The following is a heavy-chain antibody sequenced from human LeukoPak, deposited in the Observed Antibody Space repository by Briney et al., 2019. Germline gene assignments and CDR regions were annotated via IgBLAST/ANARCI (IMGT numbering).Heavy chain of an antibody. CDR2: INSDGSST. J-gene: IGHJ4*02. CDR3: ARDWVGATGGAY. Sequence: GGSLRLSCAASGFSFSTYWMHWVRQAPGKGLVWVSRINSDGSSTSYADSVKGRFTLSRDNAKNTLYLQMNTLRAEDTAVYYCARDWVGATGGAYWGQGTLVTVSS. CDR1: GFSFSTYW. D-gene: IGHD1-26*01. V-gene: IGHV3-74*01.